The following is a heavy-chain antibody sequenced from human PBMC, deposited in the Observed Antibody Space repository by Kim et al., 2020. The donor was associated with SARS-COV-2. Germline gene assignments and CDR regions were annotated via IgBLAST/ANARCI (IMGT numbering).Heavy chain of an antibody. J-gene: IGHJ4*02. CDR2: ISSSSSYT. V-gene: IGHV3-11*03. CDR3: VRLYNYGYSFIDY. D-gene: IGHD5-18*01. Sequence: GGSLRLSCAASGFTFSDYYTSWIRQAPGKGLEWVSYISSSSSYTNYADSVKGRFTISRDNAKNSLYLQMNSLRAEDTAVYYCVRLYNYGYSFIDYWGQGTLVTVSS. CDR1: GFTFSDYY.